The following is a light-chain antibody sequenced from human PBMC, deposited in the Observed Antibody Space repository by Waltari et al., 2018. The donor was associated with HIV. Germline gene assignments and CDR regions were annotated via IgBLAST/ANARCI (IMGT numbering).Light chain of an antibody. Sequence: QSALTQPASVSGSPGPSITISCPGTSSYIGNSNLFSRYQQHPGQAPKLIIYEGIKRPSGVFNRISGSKSANTASLTISGLQAEDEADYFCSSYGGSSNWLFGGGTKLTVL. CDR3: SSYGGSSNWL. J-gene: IGLJ2*01. CDR1: SSYIGNSNL. CDR2: EGI. V-gene: IGLV2-23*01.